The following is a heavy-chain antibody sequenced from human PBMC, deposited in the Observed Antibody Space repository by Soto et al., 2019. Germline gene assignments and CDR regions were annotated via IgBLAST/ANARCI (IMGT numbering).Heavy chain of an antibody. D-gene: IGHD3-3*01. J-gene: IGHJ5*02. CDR2: IYYSGSS. CDR3: ARITSITIFGVVTGSWFDP. CDR1: GGSISSSSYY. V-gene: IGHV4-39*01. Sequence: SETLSLTCTVSGGSISSSSYYWGWIRQPPGKGLEWIGSIYYSGSSYYNPSLKSRATISVDTSKNQFSLKLSSVTAADAAVYYCARITSITIFGVVTGSWFDPWGQGTLVTVSS.